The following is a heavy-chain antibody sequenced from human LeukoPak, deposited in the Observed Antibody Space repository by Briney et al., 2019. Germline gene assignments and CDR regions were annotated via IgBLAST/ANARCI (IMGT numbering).Heavy chain of an antibody. CDR3: ARAPLSSAYNSYYFDS. Sequence: SETLSLTCTVSGGSIRGFYWSWIRQPPGKGLEWIGYVYYSGSTNYNPSLKSRVTISVDTSENQFSLKLNSVTAADTAVYYCARAPLSSAYNSYYFDSWGQGTLVTVSS. CDR1: GGSIRGFY. CDR2: VYYSGST. J-gene: IGHJ4*02. D-gene: IGHD3-22*01. V-gene: IGHV4-59*01.